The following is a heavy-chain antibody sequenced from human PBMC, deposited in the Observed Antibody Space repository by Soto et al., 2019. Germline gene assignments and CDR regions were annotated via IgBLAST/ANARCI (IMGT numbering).Heavy chain of an antibody. J-gene: IGHJ3*02. CDR3: ARENSPYYDSSGYYPHDAFDI. Sequence: GASVKVSCKASGYTFTSYAMHWVRQAPGQRLEWMGWINAGNGNTKYSQKFQGRVTITRDTSASTAYMELSSLRSEDTAVYYCARENSPYYDSSGYYPHDAFDIWGQGTMVTVSS. D-gene: IGHD3-22*01. CDR2: INAGNGNT. V-gene: IGHV1-3*01. CDR1: GYTFTSYA.